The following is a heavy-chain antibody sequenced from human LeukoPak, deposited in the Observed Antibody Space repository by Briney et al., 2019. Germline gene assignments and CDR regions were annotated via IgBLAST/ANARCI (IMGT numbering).Heavy chain of an antibody. V-gene: IGHV3-23*01. J-gene: IGHJ4*02. CDR3: AKVGYSSSWGGYYSDY. D-gene: IGHD6-13*01. CDR1: GFTFSSYA. Sequence: GGSLRLSCAASGFTFSSYAMSWVRQAPGKGLEWVSAISGSGGSTYYADSVKGRFTISRDNSKNTLYLQMNSLRAEDTAVYYCAKVGYSSSWGGYYSDYWGQGTLVTVSS. CDR2: ISGSGGST.